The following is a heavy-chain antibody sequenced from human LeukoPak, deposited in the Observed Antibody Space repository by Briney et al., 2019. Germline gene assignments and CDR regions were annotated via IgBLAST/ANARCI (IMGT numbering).Heavy chain of an antibody. CDR1: GFTFSSYA. V-gene: IGHV3-30*04. D-gene: IGHD3-10*01. Sequence: PGGSLRLSCAASGFTFSSYAMHWVRQAPGKGLEWVAVISYDGSNKYYADSVKGRFTISRDNSKNTLYLQMNSLRAEDTAVYYCARARGVRGASNWFDPWGQGTLVTVSS. CDR2: ISYDGSNK. CDR3: ARARGVRGASNWFDP. J-gene: IGHJ5*02.